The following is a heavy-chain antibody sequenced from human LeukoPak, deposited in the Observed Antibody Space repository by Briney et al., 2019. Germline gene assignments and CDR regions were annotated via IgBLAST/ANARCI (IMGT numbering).Heavy chain of an antibody. D-gene: IGHD3-10*01. J-gene: IGHJ4*02. CDR2: ISYDGSNK. Sequence: GGSLRLSCAASGFTFSSYAMHWVRQAPGKGLEWVAVISYDGSNKYYADSVKGRFTISRDNSKNTLYLQMNSPRAEDTAVYYCAREGRAYGSGSYDYWGQGTLVTVSS. CDR3: AREGRAYGSGSYDY. CDR1: GFTFSSYA. V-gene: IGHV3-30*04.